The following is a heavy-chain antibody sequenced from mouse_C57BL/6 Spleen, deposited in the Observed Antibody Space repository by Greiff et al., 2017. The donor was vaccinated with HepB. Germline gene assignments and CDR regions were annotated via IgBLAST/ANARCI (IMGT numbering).Heavy chain of an antibody. V-gene: IGHV5-16*01. D-gene: IGHD2-4*01. CDR1: GFTFSDYY. J-gene: IGHJ3*01. Sequence: EVMLVESEGGLVQPGSSMKLSCTASGFTFSDYYMAWVRQVPEKGLEWVANINYDGSSTYYLDSLKSRFIISRDNAKNILYLQMSSLKSEDTATYYCARVYDYDEGFAYWGQGTLVTVSA. CDR3: ARVYDYDEGFAY. CDR2: INYDGSST.